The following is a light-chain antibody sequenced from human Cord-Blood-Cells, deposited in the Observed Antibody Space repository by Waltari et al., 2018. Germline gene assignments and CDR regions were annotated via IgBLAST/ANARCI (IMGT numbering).Light chain of an antibody. J-gene: IGKJ1*01. CDR1: QSISSY. Sequence: DIQMTQSPSSPSASVGDRVTITCRASQSISSYLNWYPQKPGKAPKLLIYAASSLQSGVPSRFSGSGSGTDFTRTISSLQPEDFATYYCQQSYSTPWTFGQGTKVEIK. V-gene: IGKV1-39*01. CDR2: AAS. CDR3: QQSYSTPWT.